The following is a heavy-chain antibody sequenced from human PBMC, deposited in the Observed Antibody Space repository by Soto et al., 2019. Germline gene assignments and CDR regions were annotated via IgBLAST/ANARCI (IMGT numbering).Heavy chain of an antibody. J-gene: IGHJ6*02. CDR3: ARSPNHIWSALTASYYHYYRIDF. D-gene: IGHD3-3*02. V-gene: IGHV5-51*01. CDR1: GYNFNTYW. Sequence: EVQLVQSGPEVKKPGESLIISCKASGYNFNTYWIGWVRQMPGKGLEWMGIIYPGDSDTRYSPSFQGQATISVDKSISTAYLHWSSLRASDTAVYYCARSPNHIWSALTASYYHYYRIDFWGQGTTVAVFS. CDR2: IYPGDSDT.